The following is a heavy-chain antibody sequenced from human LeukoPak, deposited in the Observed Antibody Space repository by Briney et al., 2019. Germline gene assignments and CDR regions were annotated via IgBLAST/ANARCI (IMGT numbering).Heavy chain of an antibody. CDR2: IYYSGST. D-gene: IGHD1-7*01. CDR1: GGSISSYY. J-gene: IGHJ4*02. Sequence: TSETLSLTCTVSGGSISSYYWSWIRQPPGKGLERIGYIYYSGSTNYNPSLKSRVTISVDTSKNQFSLKLSSVTAADTAVYYCARKANYMAEFDYWGQGTLVTVSS. CDR3: ARKANYMAEFDY. V-gene: IGHV4-59*01.